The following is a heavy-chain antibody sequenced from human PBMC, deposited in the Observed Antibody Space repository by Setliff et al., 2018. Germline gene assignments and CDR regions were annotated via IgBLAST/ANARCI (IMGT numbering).Heavy chain of an antibody. CDR2: IYTSWST. CDR1: GGSMSSSGYY. D-gene: IGHD3-3*01. V-gene: IGHV4-61*09. Sequence: PSETLSLTCTVFGGSMSSSGYYWAWIRQPAGKGLEWIGQIYTSWSTNYNPSLKSRVTISLDTSNNQFSLSLSSVTAADTAVYYCARMSGFQYMDVWGKGTTVTVSS. CDR3: ARMSGFQYMDV. J-gene: IGHJ6*03.